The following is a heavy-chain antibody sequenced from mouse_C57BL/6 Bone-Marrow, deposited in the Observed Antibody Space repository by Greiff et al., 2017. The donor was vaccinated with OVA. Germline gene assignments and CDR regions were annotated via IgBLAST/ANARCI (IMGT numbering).Heavy chain of an antibody. D-gene: IGHD1-1*01. J-gene: IGHJ1*03. V-gene: IGHV1-18*01. CDR1: GYTFTDYN. CDR2: INPNNGGT. CDR3: AKWPRPYSGPYHYGSSYHSYCDV. Sequence: EVKLVESGPELVKPGASVKIPCKASGYTFTDYNMDWVKQSHGKSLEWIGDINPNNGGTIYNQKFTGKATLTVDKSSSTAYMELSSLTSEDTAVYYSAKWPRPYSGPYHYGSSYHSYCDVWGTGTTVTVSS.